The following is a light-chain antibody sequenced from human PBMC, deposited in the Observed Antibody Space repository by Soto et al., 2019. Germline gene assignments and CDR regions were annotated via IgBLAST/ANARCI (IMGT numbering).Light chain of an antibody. CDR1: SGSVSTSYY. Sequence: QAVVTQEPSFSVSPGRTVTLTCGLTSGSVSTSYYPSWYQQTPGQAPRTLIYNTNTRSSGVPDRFSGSIVGNKAALTITGAQADDESDYYCVLYMGSGTWVFGGGTKLTVL. J-gene: IGLJ3*02. CDR2: NTN. V-gene: IGLV8-61*01. CDR3: VLYMGSGTWV.